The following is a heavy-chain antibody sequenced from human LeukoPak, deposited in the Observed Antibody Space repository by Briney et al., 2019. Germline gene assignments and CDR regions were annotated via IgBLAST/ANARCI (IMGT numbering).Heavy chain of an antibody. V-gene: IGHV4-34*01. CDR3: AGLRAKLLLDRNFFDP. D-gene: IGHD2-21*02. CDR2: INHSGRT. Sequence: SETLSLICGVSGGSLSGYYWTWIRQPPGKGLEWIGEINHSGRTMYSPTLQSRVSISIDMSKKQFSLKLTSVTAADTGLYFCAGLRAKLLLDRNFFDPWGQGIQVTVSS. CDR1: GGSLSGYY. J-gene: IGHJ5*02.